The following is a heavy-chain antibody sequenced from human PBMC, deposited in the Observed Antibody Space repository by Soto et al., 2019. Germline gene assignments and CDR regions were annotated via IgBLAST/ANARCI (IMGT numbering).Heavy chain of an antibody. D-gene: IGHD2-15*01. CDR1: GYTFTSYY. Sequence: GASVKVSCKASGYTFTSYYMHWVRQAPGQGLEWMGIINPNGGGTSYAQKFQGWVTMTRDTSISTVYLELSRLTSDDTALYYCAKGSCVAENCYPIRALDTWGQGTMVTVSS. CDR2: INPNGGGT. CDR3: AKGSCVAENCYPIRALDT. V-gene: IGHV1-2*04. J-gene: IGHJ3*02.